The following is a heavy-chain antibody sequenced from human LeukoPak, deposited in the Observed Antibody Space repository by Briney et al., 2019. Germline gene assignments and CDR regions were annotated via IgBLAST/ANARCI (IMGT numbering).Heavy chain of an antibody. CDR3: ARLSSSWYDY. CDR2: IYPGDSDT. Sequence: GESLKISCKGSGYTFTNYWIGWVRQMPGKGLEWMGIIYPGDSDTRYSPSFQGQVTISADKSITTAYLQWSGLKASDTAMYYCARLSSSWYDYWGQGTLVTVSS. V-gene: IGHV5-51*01. D-gene: IGHD6-13*01. CDR1: GYTFTNYW. J-gene: IGHJ4*02.